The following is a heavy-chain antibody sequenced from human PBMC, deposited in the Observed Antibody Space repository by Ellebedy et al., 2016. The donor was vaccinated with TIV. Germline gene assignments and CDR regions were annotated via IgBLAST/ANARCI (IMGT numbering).Heavy chain of an antibody. J-gene: IGHJ2*01. CDR2: IYYSGGT. CDR1: GGSISSYY. D-gene: IGHD2-2*01. Sequence: MPGGSLRLSCTVSGGSISSYYWRWIRQPPGKGLEWIGHIYYSGGTNYNSSLKSRVTMSADTSKNQISLKITSMTAADTAVYYCARVPAAMNREGRFFDLWGRGTLVIVSS. V-gene: IGHV4-59*01. CDR3: ARVPAAMNREGRFFDL.